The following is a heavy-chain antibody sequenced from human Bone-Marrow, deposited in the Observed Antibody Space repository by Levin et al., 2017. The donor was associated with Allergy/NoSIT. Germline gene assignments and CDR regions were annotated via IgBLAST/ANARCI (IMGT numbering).Heavy chain of an antibody. D-gene: IGHD4-23*01. V-gene: IGHV3-9*02. Sequence: GGSLRLSCAASGFTSADPAMHWVRQVPGKGLEWVSGISWNSGRIGYADSVKGRFTTSRDNAKNSLYLQMTSLRVEDTALYYCVKETSDGGADVWGQGTTVTVSS. CDR1: GFTSADPA. J-gene: IGHJ6*02. CDR3: VKETSDGGADV. CDR2: ISWNSGRI.